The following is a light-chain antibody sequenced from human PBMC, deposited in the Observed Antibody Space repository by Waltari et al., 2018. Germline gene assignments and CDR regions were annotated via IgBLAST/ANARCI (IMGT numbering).Light chain of an antibody. CDR2: DVS. J-gene: IGLJ3*02. CDR1: RGDVARYHL. Sequence: QSALTQPASVSGSPGQSIPISCTGTRGDVARYHLVSWSQQHPGKAPELMLYDVSKRPSGVSNRFSGSKSANTASLTISGLQAEDEADYYCCSYAGTSSWVFGGGTRLTVL. V-gene: IGLV2-23*02. CDR3: CSYAGTSSWV.